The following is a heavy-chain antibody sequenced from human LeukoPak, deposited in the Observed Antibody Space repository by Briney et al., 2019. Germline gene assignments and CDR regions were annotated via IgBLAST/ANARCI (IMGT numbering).Heavy chain of an antibody. CDR3: ARASGAYDSSGYGAFDI. CDR1: GYTFTSYG. V-gene: IGHV1-18*01. D-gene: IGHD3-22*01. Sequence: ASVKVSCKASGYTFTSYGISWVRQAPGQGLEWMGWISAYNGNTNYAQKLQGRVTMTTDTSTSTAYMELRSLRSDDTAVYYCARASGAYDSSGYGAFDIWAKGQWSPSLQ. J-gene: IGHJ3*02. CDR2: ISAYNGNT.